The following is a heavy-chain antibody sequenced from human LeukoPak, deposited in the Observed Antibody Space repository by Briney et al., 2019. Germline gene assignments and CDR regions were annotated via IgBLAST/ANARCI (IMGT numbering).Heavy chain of an antibody. Sequence: GRSLRLSCAASGFTFSSYGMHWVRQAPGKGLEWVAVISYDGSNKYYADSVKGRFTISRDNSKNTLYLQMNSLRAEDTAVYYCAKVPAYCGGDCYFFDYWGQGTLVTVSS. CDR1: GFTFSSYG. D-gene: IGHD2-21*02. J-gene: IGHJ4*02. CDR2: ISYDGSNK. CDR3: AKVPAYCGGDCYFFDY. V-gene: IGHV3-30*18.